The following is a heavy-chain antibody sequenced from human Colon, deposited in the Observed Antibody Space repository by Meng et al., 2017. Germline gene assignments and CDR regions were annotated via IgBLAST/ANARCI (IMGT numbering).Heavy chain of an antibody. CDR2: IHPSGST. J-gene: IGHJ4*02. Sequence: QWVTGLLTPSEPLSHTWAVYGVSFGDYYLTWIRQPPGKGLEWVGEIHPSGSTYYSPSLQSRVTITLDTSKNQFSLTLSSMTAADTAVYYCARGVDWAKSGNFWGQGTLVTVSS. V-gene: IGHV4-34*01. CDR3: ARGVDWAKSGNF. D-gene: IGHD3-9*01. CDR1: GVSFGDYY.